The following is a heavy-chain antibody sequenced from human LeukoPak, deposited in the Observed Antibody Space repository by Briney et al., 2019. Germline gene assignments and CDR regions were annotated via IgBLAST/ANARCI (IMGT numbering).Heavy chain of an antibody. CDR2: IYPGDSDT. Sequence: GESLKISCKGSGYSFTSYWIGWVRQMTGKGLEWMGIIYPGDSDTRYSPSFQGQVTISADKSISTAYLQWSSLKASDTAMYYCARHSYYYDSSGYLPRPYYFDYWGQGTLVTVSS. CDR3: ARHSYYYDSSGYLPRPYYFDY. J-gene: IGHJ4*02. CDR1: GYSFTSYW. D-gene: IGHD3-22*01. V-gene: IGHV5-51*01.